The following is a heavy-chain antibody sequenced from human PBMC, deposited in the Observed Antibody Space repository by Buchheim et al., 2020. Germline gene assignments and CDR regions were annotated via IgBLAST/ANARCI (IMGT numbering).Heavy chain of an antibody. D-gene: IGHD5-12*01. CDR1: GGSFSGYY. CDR3: SGSGGYDRKHYYYYGMDV. Sequence: QVQLQQWGAGLLKPSETLSLSCAVYGGSFSGYYWSWIRQPPGKGLEWIGEINHRGSTNYNPSLKSRVTISVDTSKNQFSLKLQSVTAADTAVYYCSGSGGYDRKHYYYYGMDVWGQGTT. V-gene: IGHV4-34*01. CDR2: INHRGST. J-gene: IGHJ6*02.